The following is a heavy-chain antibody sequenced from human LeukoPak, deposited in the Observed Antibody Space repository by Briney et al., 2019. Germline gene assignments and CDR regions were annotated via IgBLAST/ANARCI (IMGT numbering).Heavy chain of an antibody. J-gene: IGHJ6*03. V-gene: IGHV3-21*01. D-gene: IGHD6-6*01. CDR3: AREGRGSSYYYYYMDV. CDR1: GFTFSSYS. Sequence: PGGSLRLSCAASGFTFSSYSMNWVRQAPGKGLEWVSSISSSSSYIYYADSVKGRFTISRDNAKNSLYLQMNSLRAEDTAVYYSAREGRGSSYYYYYMDVWGKGTTVTVSS. CDR2: ISSSSSYI.